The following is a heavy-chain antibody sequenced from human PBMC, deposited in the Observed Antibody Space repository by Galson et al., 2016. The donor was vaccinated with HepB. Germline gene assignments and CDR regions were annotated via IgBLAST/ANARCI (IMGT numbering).Heavy chain of an antibody. Sequence: QSGAEVKKSGESLKISCKASGYNFNRYWIAWVRQMPGKGLEWMGIISPDDSDVRYSPSFEGQVTISADKSITTAYLQWRSLRASDTAIYYCARHGNYLYYYNGIDVWGPGTLVSVSS. CDR3: ARHGNYLYYYNGIDV. D-gene: IGHD1-7*01. V-gene: IGHV5-51*01. CDR2: ISPDDSDV. J-gene: IGHJ6*02. CDR1: GYNFNRYW.